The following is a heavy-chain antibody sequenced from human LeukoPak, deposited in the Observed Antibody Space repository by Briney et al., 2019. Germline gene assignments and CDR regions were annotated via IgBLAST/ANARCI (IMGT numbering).Heavy chain of an antibody. CDR1: GYTFTSYD. Sequence: ASVKVSCKASGYTFTSYDINWVRQAPGQGLEWMGRINPNSGGTNYAQKFQGRVTMTRDTSISTAYMELSRLRSDDTAVYYCARAMVRGVITPDYWGQGTLVTVSS. D-gene: IGHD3-10*01. CDR2: INPNSGGT. V-gene: IGHV1-2*06. CDR3: ARAMVRGVITPDY. J-gene: IGHJ4*02.